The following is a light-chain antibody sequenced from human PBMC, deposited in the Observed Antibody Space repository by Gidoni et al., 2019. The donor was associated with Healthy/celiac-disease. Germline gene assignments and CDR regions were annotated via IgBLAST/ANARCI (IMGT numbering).Light chain of an antibody. J-gene: IGKJ5*01. CDR3: QQYNNWPIT. CDR2: GAS. V-gene: IGKV3D-15*01. Sequence: EVVMAQFPATLSVSTGERATLSCRASQSVSSNLAWYQQKPGQAPRLLIYGASTRATGIPARFSGSGSGTEFTLTISSLQSEDFAVYYCQQYNNWPITFGQGTRLEIK. CDR1: QSVSSN.